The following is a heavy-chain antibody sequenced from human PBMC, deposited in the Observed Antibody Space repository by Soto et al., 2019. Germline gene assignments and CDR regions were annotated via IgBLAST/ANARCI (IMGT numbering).Heavy chain of an antibody. V-gene: IGHV4-39*01. CDR1: GGSISSSDSY. D-gene: IGHD2-15*01. J-gene: IGHJ3*01. CDR3: ARRGLLLLPL. CDR2: IYFGGST. Sequence: SLTCTVSGGSISSSDSYWVWIRQPPGKGLEWIGSIYFGGSTYFNPSLKSRATISVDTSNNLFSLNLISVTAADTAIYYCARRGLLLLPLWGQGTMVTV.